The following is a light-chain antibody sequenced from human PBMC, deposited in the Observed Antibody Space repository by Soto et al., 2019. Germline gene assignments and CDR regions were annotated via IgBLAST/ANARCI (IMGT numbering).Light chain of an antibody. J-gene: IGKJ3*01. CDR2: AAS. CDR3: QKYNSARET. V-gene: IGKV1-27*01. Sequence: DMQKTQSPSSLSASIGDRVTITCRASQDINNNLAWYQQKPGKVPKVLIYAASTLQSGVPSRFSGSGSGTDFTLTISSLQPEDVATYYCQKYNSARETFGPGTKVDI. CDR1: QDINNN.